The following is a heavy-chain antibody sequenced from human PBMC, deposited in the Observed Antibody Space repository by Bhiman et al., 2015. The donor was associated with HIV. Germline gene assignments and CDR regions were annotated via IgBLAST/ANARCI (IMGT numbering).Heavy chain of an antibody. Sequence: EVQLVESGGGLVKPGGSLRLSCAASGFTFSSYIMNWVRQAPGKGLEWVSLISSTSTNIFYADSVKGRFTISRDNAKKSMFLQMNSLRAEDTAVYYCAREYAGTGYYGMDVWGQGTTVTVSS. CDR3: AREYAGTGYYGMDV. V-gene: IGHV3-21*01. CDR1: GFTFSSYI. J-gene: IGHJ6*02. D-gene: IGHD6-13*01. CDR2: ISSTSTNI.